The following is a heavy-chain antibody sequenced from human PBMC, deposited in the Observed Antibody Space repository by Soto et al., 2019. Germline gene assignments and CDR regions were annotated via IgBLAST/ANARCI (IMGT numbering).Heavy chain of an antibody. CDR2: ISKDGSHK. Sequence: QVQVVESGGGMVEPGRSLRLSCAASGFSFSRYAIHWVRQAPGKGLGWVAVISKDGSHKYYLESVKGRFTISRDNSKNILSLHMNSLTNEDTAVYYCARSRSGAVADSFDFWGQGTLVTVSS. D-gene: IGHD3-10*01. CDR1: GFSFSRYA. CDR3: ARSRSGAVADSFDF. V-gene: IGHV3-30*04. J-gene: IGHJ4*02.